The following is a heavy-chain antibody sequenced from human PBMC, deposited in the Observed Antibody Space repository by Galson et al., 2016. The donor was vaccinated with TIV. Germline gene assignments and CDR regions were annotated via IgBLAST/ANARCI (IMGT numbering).Heavy chain of an antibody. CDR1: GGSFTSYA. CDR2: IVPMFGIS. Sequence: SVKASCKASGGSFTSYAISGVRQAPGQGLEWMGAIVPMFGISTYAQKFQGRVTITADESTSTAYMELSSLRSQDTAVYYCARGGWSGDPGDYHYYYMDVWGKGTTVTVSS. J-gene: IGHJ6*03. V-gene: IGHV1-69*13. D-gene: IGHD4-17*01. CDR3: ARGGWSGDPGDYHYYYMDV.